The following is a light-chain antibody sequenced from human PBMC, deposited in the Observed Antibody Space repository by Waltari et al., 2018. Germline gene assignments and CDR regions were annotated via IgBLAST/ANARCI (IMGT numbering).Light chain of an antibody. CDR1: QDINKD. CDR2: ATS. CDR3: HQDYTIPYS. J-gene: IGKJ2*03. Sequence: IQMTQSLSSLSASVGDRVTVTCRASQDINKDLSWFQQKPGKAPTLLIYATSTLQRGVSSRFSGSGSGTDFSLTISSLQPEDVATYYCHQDYTIPYSFGQGTKVEIK. V-gene: IGKV1-16*01.